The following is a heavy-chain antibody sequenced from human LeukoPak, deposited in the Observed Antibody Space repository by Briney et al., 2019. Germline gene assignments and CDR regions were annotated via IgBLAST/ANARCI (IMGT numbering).Heavy chain of an antibody. CDR1: GYTFTGYY. CDR2: INPNSGGT. CDR3: ARDYDFWSGYLGAFDY. J-gene: IGHJ4*02. Sequence: ASVKVSCKASGYTFTGYYMHWVRQAPGQGLEWMGWINPNSGGTNYAQKFQGRVTMTRDTSISTAYMELSRLRSDDTAVYYCARDYDFWSGYLGAFDYWGQGTLVTVSS. D-gene: IGHD3-3*01. V-gene: IGHV1-2*02.